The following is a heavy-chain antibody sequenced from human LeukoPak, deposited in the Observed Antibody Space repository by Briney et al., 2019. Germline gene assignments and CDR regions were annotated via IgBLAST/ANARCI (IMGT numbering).Heavy chain of an antibody. CDR1: GYSFTTYW. D-gene: IGHD3-3*01. V-gene: IGHV5-51*01. CDR3: ARLPFLEWLPPDY. CDR2: MYPGDSDI. Sequence: GESLKISCKGSGYSFTTYWIGWVRQMPGKGLEWMGIMYPGDSDIRYNPSFQGQVTISADKSISTAYLQWSSLKASDTAMYYCARLPFLEWLPPDYWGQGTLVTVSS. J-gene: IGHJ4*02.